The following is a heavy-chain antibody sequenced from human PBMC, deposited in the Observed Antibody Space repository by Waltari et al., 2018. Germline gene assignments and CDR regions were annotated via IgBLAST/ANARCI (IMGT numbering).Heavy chain of an antibody. J-gene: IGHJ4*02. CDR3: ANARFGGWYYGFDY. D-gene: IGHD3-3*01. CDR2: ISNDETKK. CDR1: GFTFRSYA. V-gene: IGHV3-30*18. Sequence: QVKLVQSGGGVVQPGRSLRLSCAASGFTFRSYAMHWVRQAPGKGLEWVEVISNDETKKYYADSVKGRFTISRDNSKNTLYLQRSSLTVEDTAVYYCANARFGGWYYGFDYWGQGTLVTVSS.